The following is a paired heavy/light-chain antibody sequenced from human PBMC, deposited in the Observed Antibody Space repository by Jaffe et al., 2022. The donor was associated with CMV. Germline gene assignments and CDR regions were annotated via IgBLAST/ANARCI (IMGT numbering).Heavy chain of an antibody. CDR1: GFTFDDYT. CDR3: TRAGRSCTNGVCYRSWFDP. D-gene: IGHD2-8*01. V-gene: IGHV3-49*04. CDR2: VRSKGFGGTT. J-gene: IGHJ5*02. Sequence: EVQLVESGGGLVQPGRSLRLSCSGSGFTFDDYTMSWVRQAPGKGLEWVGFVRSKGFGGTTEYAASVKGRFIISRDDSKSIAYLQMNSLKTEDTALYYCTRAGRSCTNGVCYRSWFDPWGQGTLVTVSS.
Light chain of an antibody. Sequence: QSALTQPASVSGSPGQSIAISCTGTSSDVGSYNLVSWYQQYPGKAPKLIIYEVTKRPSRVSNRFSGSKSGNTASLTISGLQAEDEADYYCCSYAGTTTYVLFGGGTKLTVL. CDR2: EVT. V-gene: IGLV2-23*02. CDR1: SSDVGSYNL. J-gene: IGLJ2*01. CDR3: CSYAGTTTYVL.